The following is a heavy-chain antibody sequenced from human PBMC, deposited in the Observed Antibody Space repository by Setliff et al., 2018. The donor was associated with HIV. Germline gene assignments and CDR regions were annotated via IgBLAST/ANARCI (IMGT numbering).Heavy chain of an antibody. Sequence: SVKVSCKASGGTFSSYAISWVRQAPGQGLEWMGGIIPIFGTVRYAQKFQGRVTITADESMSTAYMELSSLRSEDTAVYYCAIYSGNWWGWFDPWGQGTLVTVSS. J-gene: IGHJ5*02. V-gene: IGHV1-69*13. CDR2: IIPIFGTV. CDR1: GGTFSSYA. CDR3: AIYSGNWWGWFDP. D-gene: IGHD1-26*01.